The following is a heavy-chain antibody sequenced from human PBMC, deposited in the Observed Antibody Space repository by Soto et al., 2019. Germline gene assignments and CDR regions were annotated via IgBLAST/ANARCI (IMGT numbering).Heavy chain of an antibody. CDR1: GVSISTYY. J-gene: IGHJ4*02. Sequence: SETLSLTCTVSGVSISTYYWSWIRQPPGKGLECIGYIYYSGSTNYNPSLKSRVTISVDTSKNQFSLKLSSVTAADTAVYYCARTPSGGTTSHFDYWGQGNLVTVSS. V-gene: IGHV4-59*01. D-gene: IGHD2-15*01. CDR3: ARTPSGGTTSHFDY. CDR2: IYYSGST.